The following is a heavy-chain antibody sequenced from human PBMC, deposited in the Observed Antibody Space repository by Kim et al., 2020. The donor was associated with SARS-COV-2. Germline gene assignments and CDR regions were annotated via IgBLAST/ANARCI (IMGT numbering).Heavy chain of an antibody. CDR3: VAARSDFDY. D-gene: IGHD3-3*01. V-gene: IGHV3-74*01. J-gene: IGHJ4*02. Sequence: GSLRLSCAASGFTFSSYWMHWVRQVPGKGLVWVSRVNSDGSWTTYADSVKGRFTISRDDAKNMLYLQMNSLRVEDTAVYYCVAARSDFDYWGQGTLVTV. CDR1: GFTFSSYW. CDR2: VNSDGSWT.